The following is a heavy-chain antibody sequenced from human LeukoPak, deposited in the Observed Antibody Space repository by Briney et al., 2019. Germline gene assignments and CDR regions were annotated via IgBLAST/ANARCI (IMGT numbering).Heavy chain of an antibody. CDR2: ISGSGGST. Sequence: GGSLRLSCAASGFTFSSYAMSWVRQAPGKGLEWVSAISGSGGSTYYADSVKGGFTISRDNSKNTLYLQMNSLRAEDTAVYYCAKPPAYCGGDCYLLDYWGQGTLVTVSS. D-gene: IGHD2-21*02. CDR1: GFTFSSYA. CDR3: AKPPAYCGGDCYLLDY. V-gene: IGHV3-23*01. J-gene: IGHJ4*02.